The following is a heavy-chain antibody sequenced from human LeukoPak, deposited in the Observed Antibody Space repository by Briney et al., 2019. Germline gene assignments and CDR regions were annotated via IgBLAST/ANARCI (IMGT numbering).Heavy chain of an antibody. J-gene: IGHJ4*02. CDR2: IHSGGST. CDR3: ARTSLAVAFDY. D-gene: IGHD6-19*01. CDR1: GLTVSSNY. V-gene: IGHV3-53*01. Sequence: GGSLRLSCVASGLTVSSNYMSGVRQAPGKGLEWVSVIHSGGSTFYADSVKGRFTISRDNSKNTLHLQMNSLSAEDTAMYYCARTSLAVAFDYWGQGTLVTVSS.